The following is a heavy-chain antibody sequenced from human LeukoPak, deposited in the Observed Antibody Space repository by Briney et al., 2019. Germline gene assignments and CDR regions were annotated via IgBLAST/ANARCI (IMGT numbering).Heavy chain of an antibody. CDR1: GGSFSGYY. CDR3: ARQWLVSPLFDY. J-gene: IGHJ4*02. CDR2: INHSGST. D-gene: IGHD6-19*01. V-gene: IGHV4-34*01. Sequence: PSETLSLTCAVYGGSFSGYYWSWIRRPPGKGLEWIGEINHSGSTNYNPSLRSRVTVSVHTSKNQLSLKLSSVTAADTAVYYCARQWLVSPLFDYWGQGTLVTVSS.